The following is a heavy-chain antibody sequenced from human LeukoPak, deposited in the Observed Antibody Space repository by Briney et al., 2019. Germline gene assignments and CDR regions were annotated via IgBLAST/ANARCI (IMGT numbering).Heavy chain of an antibody. D-gene: IGHD5-12*01. Sequence: GGSLRLSCAASGFTFSDYYMSWIRQAPGKGLEWVSYISSSGRTVYYADSLKGRFSISRDNAKNSLYLQMNSLRAGDTAVYYCARDGYPWYFDYWGQGTLVTVSS. CDR2: ISSSGRTV. V-gene: IGHV3-11*01. CDR3: ARDGYPWYFDY. J-gene: IGHJ4*02. CDR1: GFTFSDYY.